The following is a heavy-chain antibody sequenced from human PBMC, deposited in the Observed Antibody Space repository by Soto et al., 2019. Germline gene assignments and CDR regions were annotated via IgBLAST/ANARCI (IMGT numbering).Heavy chain of an antibody. V-gene: IGHV1-8*01. CDR2: MNPNSGTA. Sequence: QVQLVQSGAEVKKPGTSVKVSCTASGYTFIAYDINWVRQATGQGLEWMGWMNPNSGTAGYGQKFQGRVTMTRNTSISTGYMELSGLGSEDTAVYYCARDSRGITFGGVIDYRFDYWGQGTLVTVSS. J-gene: IGHJ4*02. CDR3: ARDSRGITFGGVIDYRFDY. D-gene: IGHD3-16*02. CDR1: GYTFIAYD.